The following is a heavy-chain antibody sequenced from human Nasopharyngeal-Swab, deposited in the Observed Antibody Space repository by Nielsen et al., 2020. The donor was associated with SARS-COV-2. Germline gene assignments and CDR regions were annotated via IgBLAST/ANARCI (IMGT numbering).Heavy chain of an antibody. CDR2: INPSGGST. D-gene: IGHD6-13*01. V-gene: IGHV1-46*01. J-gene: IGHJ4*02. Sequence: WVRQAPGQGLEWMGIINPSGGSTSYAQKFQGRVTMTRDTSTSTVYMELSSLRSEDTAVYYCARDLSIAAAAIWGQGTLVTVSS. CDR3: ARDLSIAAAAI.